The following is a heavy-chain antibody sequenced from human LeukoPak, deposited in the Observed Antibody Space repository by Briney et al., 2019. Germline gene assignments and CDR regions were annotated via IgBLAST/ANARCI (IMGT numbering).Heavy chain of an antibody. D-gene: IGHD3-10*01. CDR3: ARDQSAHGSGSYYDY. Sequence: GGSLRLSCAASGFTFSSYSMTWVRQAPGKGLEWVSSISSSSSYIYYADSVKGRFTISRDNAKNSLYLQMNSLRAEDTAVYYCARDQSAHGSGSYYDYWGQGTLVTVSS. CDR1: GFTFSSYS. J-gene: IGHJ4*02. V-gene: IGHV3-21*01. CDR2: ISSSSSYI.